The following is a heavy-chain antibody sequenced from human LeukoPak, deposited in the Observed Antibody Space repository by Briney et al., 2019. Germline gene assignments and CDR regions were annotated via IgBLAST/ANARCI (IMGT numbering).Heavy chain of an antibody. CDR1: GFTFSSYD. CDR2: IGVAANT. CDR3: ARQNTPHGNFDY. Sequence: PGGSLRLSCAASGFTFSSYDMHWVRQATGKGLEWVSAIGVAANTFYSGSVKGRFTISRENAKNSPYLLMSSLRAEDTAVYYCARQNTPHGNFDYWGQGTLVTVSS. J-gene: IGHJ4*02. D-gene: IGHD1-26*01. V-gene: IGHV3-13*01.